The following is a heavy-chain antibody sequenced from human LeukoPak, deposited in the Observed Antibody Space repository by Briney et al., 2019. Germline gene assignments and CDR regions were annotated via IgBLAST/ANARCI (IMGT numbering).Heavy chain of an antibody. CDR2: FDPEDGET. CDR1: GYTLTELS. J-gene: IGHJ4*02. Sequence: ASVKVSCKVSGYTLTELSMHWVRQAPGKGLEWMGAFDPEDGETIYAQKFQGRVTMTEDTSTDTTYMELISLRSEDTAVYYCARASRIVVVPAAADYWGQGTLVTVSS. CDR3: ARASRIVVVPAAADY. V-gene: IGHV1-24*01. D-gene: IGHD2-2*01.